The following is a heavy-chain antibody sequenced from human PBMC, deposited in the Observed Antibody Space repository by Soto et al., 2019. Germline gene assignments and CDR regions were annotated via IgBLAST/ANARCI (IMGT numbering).Heavy chain of an antibody. CDR1: GFTFSSYA. Sequence: GGSLRLSCAASGFTFSSYAMSWVRQAPGKGLEWVSAISGSGGSTYYADSVKGRFTISRDNSKNTLYLQMNSLRAEDTAVYYCAKNPYGSGSYHDAFDIWGQGTMVTVSS. V-gene: IGHV3-23*01. CDR2: ISGSGGST. J-gene: IGHJ3*02. D-gene: IGHD3-10*01. CDR3: AKNPYGSGSYHDAFDI.